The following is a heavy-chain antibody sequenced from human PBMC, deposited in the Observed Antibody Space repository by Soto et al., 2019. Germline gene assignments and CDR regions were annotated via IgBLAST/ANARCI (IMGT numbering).Heavy chain of an antibody. V-gene: IGHV1-46*01. Sequence: ASVKVSCKASGYTFSNYYMHWVRQAPGQGLEWMGIINPSGGSTSYAQKFQGRVTMTRDTSTSTVYMELSSLRSEDTAVYYCARDLTYGLRYFDWPEYYYYGMDVWGQGTTVTVSS. CDR1: GYTFSNYY. D-gene: IGHD3-9*01. CDR2: INPSGGST. CDR3: ARDLTYGLRYFDWPEYYYYGMDV. J-gene: IGHJ6*02.